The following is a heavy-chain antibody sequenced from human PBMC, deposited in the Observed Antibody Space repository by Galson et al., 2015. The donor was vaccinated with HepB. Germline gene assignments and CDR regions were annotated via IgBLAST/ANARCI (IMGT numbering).Heavy chain of an antibody. J-gene: IGHJ5*02. CDR3: ARISSGWVMSGWFDP. CDR2: ISSSSSYI. V-gene: IGHV3-21*01. D-gene: IGHD6-19*01. CDR1: GFTFSRYS. Sequence: SLRLSCAASGFTFSRYSMNWVRQAPGKGLEWVSSISSSSSYIYYADSVKGRFTISRDNAKNSLSLQMNSLRAEDTAVYYCARISSGWVMSGWFDPWGQGTLVTVSS.